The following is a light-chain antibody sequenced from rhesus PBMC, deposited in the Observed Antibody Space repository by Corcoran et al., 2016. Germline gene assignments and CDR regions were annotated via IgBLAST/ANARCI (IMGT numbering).Light chain of an antibody. J-gene: IGKJ1*01. CDR1: QRVGSN. CDR2: DAS. CDR3: QQYNNWRT. V-gene: IGKV3-24*04. Sequence: ETVVTQSPATLSLSLGERATLSCRASQRVGSNLAWYQQKPGQAPKLLIYDASSRATGIPERFSGRGSGTEFTLPISSLEPEYVGVYCGQQYNNWRTFDQGTKVDIK.